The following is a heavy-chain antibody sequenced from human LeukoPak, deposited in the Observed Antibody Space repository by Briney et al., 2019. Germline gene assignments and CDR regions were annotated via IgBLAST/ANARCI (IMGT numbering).Heavy chain of an antibody. V-gene: IGHV1-3*01. J-gene: IGHJ6*02. CDR1: GYTFTSYA. Sequence: ASVKVSCKASGYTFTSYAMHWVRQAPGQRLEWMGWINAGNGNTKYSQKFQGRVTMTTDTSTSTAYMELRSLRSDDTAVYYCARDRVPYYYYYGMDVWGQGTTVTVSS. CDR3: ARDRVPYYYYYGMDV. CDR2: INAGNGNT.